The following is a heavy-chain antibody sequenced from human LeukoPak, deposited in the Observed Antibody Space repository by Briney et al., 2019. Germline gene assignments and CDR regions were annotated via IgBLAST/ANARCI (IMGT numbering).Heavy chain of an antibody. J-gene: IGHJ4*02. V-gene: IGHV3-33*01. D-gene: IGHD2-21*02. CDR1: GFTFSSYG. Sequence: GGYLRLSCAASGFTFSSYGMHWVRQAPGKGLEWVAVIWYDGTNKYYADSVKGRFTISRDNSENTLYLQMNSLRAEDTAVYYCARIGGDRDPFDYWGQGTLVTASS. CDR2: IWYDGTNK. CDR3: ARIGGDRDPFDY.